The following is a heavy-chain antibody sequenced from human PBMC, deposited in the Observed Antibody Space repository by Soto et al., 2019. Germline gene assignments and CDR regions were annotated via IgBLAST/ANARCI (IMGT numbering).Heavy chain of an antibody. D-gene: IGHD1-1*01. CDR3: AREHWRASY. V-gene: IGHV2-5*01. Sequence: SGPTLVNPTQTLTLTCTFSGFSLSTSGVGVGWIRQPPGKAPEWLALIYWNDDKRYSPSLKSRLTITKDTSKNQVVLTMTNMEPVDTATYDWAREHWRASYWGQGAPVSVSS. CDR2: IYWNDDK. CDR1: GFSLSTSGVG. J-gene: IGHJ4*02.